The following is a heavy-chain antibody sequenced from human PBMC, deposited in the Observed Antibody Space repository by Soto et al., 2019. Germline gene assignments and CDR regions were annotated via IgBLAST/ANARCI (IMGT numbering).Heavy chain of an antibody. J-gene: IGHJ3*02. Sequence: QVQLQESGPGLVKPSQTLSLTCTVSGGSISSGSYYWTWIRQHPGEGLEWIGYIYYSRSTFYNPSLKSRLTISVDTSKSQFSLKLTSVTAADTAVYYCARDFSGYGAFDIWGQGTVVTVSS. D-gene: IGHD3-9*01. V-gene: IGHV4-31*03. CDR1: GGSISSGSYY. CDR2: IYYSRST. CDR3: ARDFSGYGAFDI.